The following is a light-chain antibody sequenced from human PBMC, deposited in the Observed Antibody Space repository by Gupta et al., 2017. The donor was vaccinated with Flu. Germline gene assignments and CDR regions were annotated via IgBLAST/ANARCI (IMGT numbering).Light chain of an antibody. CDR2: EVS. Sequence: TSSDSGGYNYVSWYQQHPGKAPKLMIYEVSNRPSGVSNRFSGSSSGNTASLTIAGLQAEDEADYYCSSYTGSSTLVFGGGTKLTVL. CDR3: SSYTGSSTLV. V-gene: IGLV2-14*01. J-gene: IGLJ2*01. CDR1: SSDSGGYNY.